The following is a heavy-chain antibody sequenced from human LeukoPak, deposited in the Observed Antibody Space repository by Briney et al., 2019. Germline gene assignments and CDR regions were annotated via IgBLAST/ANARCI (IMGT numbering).Heavy chain of an antibody. V-gene: IGHV1-69*13. CDR2: IIPIFGPA. CDR1: GGTFSSYA. J-gene: IGHJ6*03. Sequence: ASVKVSCKASGGTFSSYAISWVRQAPGQGLEWMGGIIPIFGPANYAQKFQGRVTITADESTSTAYMELSSLRSEDTAVYYCARDRAPVVPAAIRYYYYYMDVWGKGTTVTVSS. D-gene: IGHD2-2*02. CDR3: ARDRAPVVPAAIRYYYYYMDV.